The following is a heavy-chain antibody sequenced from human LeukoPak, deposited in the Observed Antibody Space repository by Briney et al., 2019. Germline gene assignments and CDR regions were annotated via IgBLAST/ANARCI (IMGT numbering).Heavy chain of an antibody. Sequence: GGSLRLSCAASGFTFSSYSMNWVRQAPGKGLEWVTSISSSSSYIYYADSVKGRFTISRDNAKNSLYLQMNSLRAEDTAVYHCATRGYSGYDSKSSRAFDIWGQGTMVTVSS. J-gene: IGHJ3*02. CDR3: ATRGYSGYDSKSSRAFDI. CDR2: ISSSSSYI. CDR1: GFTFSSYS. D-gene: IGHD5-12*01. V-gene: IGHV3-21*01.